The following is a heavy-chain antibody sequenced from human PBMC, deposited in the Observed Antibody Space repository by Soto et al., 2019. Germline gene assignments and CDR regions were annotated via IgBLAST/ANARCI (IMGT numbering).Heavy chain of an antibody. CDR2: ISGSGRTT. Sequence: EVQLLESGGALIQPGGSLRLSCAASGFTFNTYAMGWVRQAAGKGLDWVSGISGSGRTTYYADSAKGRFTISRDNSKNTLYLQMNSLRVEDTAIYYCAKSDYDYVWGTYRKFDFWGQGTLVTVSS. CDR1: GFTFNTYA. V-gene: IGHV3-23*01. D-gene: IGHD3-16*02. CDR3: AKSDYDYVWGTYRKFDF. J-gene: IGHJ4*02.